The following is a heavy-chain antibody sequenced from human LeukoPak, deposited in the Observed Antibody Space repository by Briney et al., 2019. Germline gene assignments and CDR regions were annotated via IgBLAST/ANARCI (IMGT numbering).Heavy chain of an antibody. CDR3: VRESEYYFDHSASFDY. CDR1: GFTFTAYL. CDR2: MSSDGNAM. D-gene: IGHD3-22*01. J-gene: IGHJ4*02. Sequence: GGSLRLSCAASGFTFTAYLIHWVRQAPGRGLEWVAVMSSDGNAMFYADSVKGRFTISRDNSKNTLYLQMNSLRAEDTAVYYCVRESEYYFDHSASFDYWGQGTLVTVSS. V-gene: IGHV3-30-3*01.